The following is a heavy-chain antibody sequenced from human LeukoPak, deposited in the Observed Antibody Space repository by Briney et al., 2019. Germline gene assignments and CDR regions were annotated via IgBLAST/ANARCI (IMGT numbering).Heavy chain of an antibody. D-gene: IGHD3-10*01. CDR3: ARDGVEVRGSVY. V-gene: IGHV1-69*06. J-gene: IGHJ4*02. CDR2: IIPIFGTA. Sequence: ASVKVSCKASGGTFSSYATSWVRQAPGQGLEWMGGIIPIFGTANYAQKFQGRVTITADKSTSTAYMELSSLRSEDTAVYYCARDGVEVRGSVYWGQGTLVTVSS. CDR1: GGTFSSYA.